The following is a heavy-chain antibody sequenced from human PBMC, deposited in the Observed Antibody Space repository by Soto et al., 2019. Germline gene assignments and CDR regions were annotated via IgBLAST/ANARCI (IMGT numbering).Heavy chain of an antibody. J-gene: IGHJ5*02. V-gene: IGHV3-74*01. CDR2: INSDGSST. CDR3: ARGQVWEISRGRWFDP. CDR1: GFTFSSYW. D-gene: IGHD3-16*02. Sequence: PGGSLRLSCAASGFTFSSYWMHWVRQAPGKGLVWVSRINSDGSSTSYADSVKGRFTISRDNAKNTLYLQMNSLRAEDTAVYHCARGQVWEISRGRWFDPWGQGTLVTVSS.